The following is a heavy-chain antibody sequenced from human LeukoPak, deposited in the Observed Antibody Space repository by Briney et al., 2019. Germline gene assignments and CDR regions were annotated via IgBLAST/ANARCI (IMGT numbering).Heavy chain of an antibody. CDR2: ISGTGGGT. CDR3: AKRRIVGTTRDAFDI. D-gene: IGHD1-26*01. CDR1: GFTFSSYA. V-gene: IGHV3-23*01. Sequence: GGSLRLSCAASGFTFSSYAMSWVRQAPGKGLEWVSGISGTGGGTYYADSVKGRFTISRDNSKNTLYLQMNSLRAEDMALYYCAKRRIVGTTRDAFDIWGQGTMVTVSS. J-gene: IGHJ3*02.